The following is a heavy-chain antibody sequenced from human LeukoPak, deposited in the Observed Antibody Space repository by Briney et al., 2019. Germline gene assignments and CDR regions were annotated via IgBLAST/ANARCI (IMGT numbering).Heavy chain of an antibody. CDR3: ARERSGYSLFDF. J-gene: IGHJ4*02. Sequence: SETLSLTCTVSGYSISSGYYWGWIRQPPGKGLEWIGSIYHSGSTYYNPSLKSRVTISVDTSKNQFSPKLSSVTAADTAVYYCARERSGYSLFDFWGQGTLVTVSS. CDR1: GYSISSGYY. CDR2: IYHSGST. V-gene: IGHV4-38-2*02. D-gene: IGHD3-22*01.